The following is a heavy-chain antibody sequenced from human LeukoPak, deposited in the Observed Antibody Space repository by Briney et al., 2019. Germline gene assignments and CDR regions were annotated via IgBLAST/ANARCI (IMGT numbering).Heavy chain of an antibody. D-gene: IGHD6-25*01. V-gene: IGHV3-15*01. J-gene: IGHJ1*01. CDR1: GFTFSNAW. CDR2: IRSVTDGGTA. CDR3: TTAAFH. Sequence: GGSLRLSCAASGFTFSNAWMSWVRQAPGKGLEWVGHIRSVTDGGTADYAAPVKGRFTISRDDSKNTLYLQMNSLKTEDTAVYYCTTAAFHWGQGTLVTVSS.